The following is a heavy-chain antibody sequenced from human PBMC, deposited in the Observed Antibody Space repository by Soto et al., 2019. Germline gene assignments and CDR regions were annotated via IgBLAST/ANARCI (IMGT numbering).Heavy chain of an antibody. V-gene: IGHV4-61*01. CDR3: ARDGGAPDY. D-gene: IGHD1-26*01. CDR1: GGSVSSGSYY. Sequence: SETLSLTCTVSGGSVSSGSYYWSWIRQPPGKGLEWIGYIYYSGSTNYNPSLKSRVTISVDTSKNQFSLKLSSVTAADTAVYYCARDGGAPDYWGQGTLVTVSS. CDR2: IYYSGST. J-gene: IGHJ4*02.